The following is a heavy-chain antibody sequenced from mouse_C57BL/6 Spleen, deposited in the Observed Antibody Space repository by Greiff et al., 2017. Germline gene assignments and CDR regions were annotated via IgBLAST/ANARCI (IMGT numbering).Heavy chain of an antibody. D-gene: IGHD2-14*01. Sequence: EVKVEESGPGLVKPSQSLSLTCSVTGYSITSGYYWNWIRQFPGNKLEWMGYISYDGSNNYNPSLKNRISITRDTSKNQFFLKLNSVTTEDTATYYCAREGTPFAYWGQGTLVTVSA. J-gene: IGHJ3*01. CDR2: ISYDGSN. CDR1: GYSITSGYY. V-gene: IGHV3-6*01. CDR3: AREGTPFAY.